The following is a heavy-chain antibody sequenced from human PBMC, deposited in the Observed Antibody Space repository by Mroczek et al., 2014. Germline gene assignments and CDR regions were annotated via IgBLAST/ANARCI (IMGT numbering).Heavy chain of an antibody. Sequence: QVQLQQSGAEVKKPGASVKVSCKASGYTFTGYYMHWVRQAPGQGLEWMGWINPNSGGTNYAQKFQGRVTITADESTSTAYMELSSLRSEDTAVYYCARGGEQQLTQTNWFDPWGQGTPGHRLL. V-gene: IGHV1-2*02. CDR1: GYTFTGYY. CDR3: ARGGEQQLTQTNWFDP. CDR2: INPNSGGT. D-gene: IGHD6-13*01. J-gene: IGHJ5*02.